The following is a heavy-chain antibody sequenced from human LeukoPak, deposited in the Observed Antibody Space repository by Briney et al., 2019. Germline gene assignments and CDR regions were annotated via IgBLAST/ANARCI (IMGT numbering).Heavy chain of an antibody. V-gene: IGHV4-31*03. Sequence: PSETLSLTCTVSGGSISSGGYYWSSIRQHPGKGLEWIGYIYYSGSTYYNPSLKSRVTISVDTSKNQFSLKLSSVTAADTAVYYCARALGKGWPNPKNFNWFDPWGQGTLVTVSS. D-gene: IGHD3-16*01. J-gene: IGHJ5*02. CDR3: ARALGKGWPNPKNFNWFDP. CDR1: GGSISSGGYY. CDR2: IYYSGST.